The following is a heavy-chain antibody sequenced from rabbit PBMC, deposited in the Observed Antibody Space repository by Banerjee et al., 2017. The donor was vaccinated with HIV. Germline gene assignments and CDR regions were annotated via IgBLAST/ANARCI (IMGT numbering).Heavy chain of an antibody. D-gene: IGHD6-1*01. CDR2: IHSSSGST. CDR1: GFSFSSNYY. V-gene: IGHV1S40*01. J-gene: IGHJ4*01. CDR3: ARAYPGYGGYGYGTFNL. Sequence: QSLEESGGGLVQPEGSLTLTCTASGFSFSSNYYMCWVRQAPGKGLEWIACIHSSSGSTYYASWAKGRFTISKTSSTTVTLQMTSLTAADTATYFCARAYPGYGGYGYGTFNLWGPGTLVTVS.